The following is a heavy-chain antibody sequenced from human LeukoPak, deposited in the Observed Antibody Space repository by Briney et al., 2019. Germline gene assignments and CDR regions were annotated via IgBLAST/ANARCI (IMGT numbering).Heavy chain of an antibody. J-gene: IGHJ4*02. V-gene: IGHV3-30-3*01. Sequence: GGSLRLSCAASGFIFRNFAMHWVRQAPGKGLEWVTAISYDGSTKYYADSVKGRITISRDNSKNTLYLQVDGLRAEDTAVYFCARGAGGSSSWSTIRYFDYWGQGTLVTVSS. D-gene: IGHD6-13*01. CDR1: GFIFRNFA. CDR3: ARGAGGSSSWSTIRYFDY. CDR2: ISYDGSTK.